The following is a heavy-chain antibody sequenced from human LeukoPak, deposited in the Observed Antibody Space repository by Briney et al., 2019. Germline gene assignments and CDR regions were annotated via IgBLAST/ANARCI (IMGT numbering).Heavy chain of an antibody. CDR3: ARELVYDYVWGSYRTQLDY. CDR2: IIPIFGTA. D-gene: IGHD3-16*02. CDR1: GGTFSSYA. Sequence: ASVKVSCKASGGTFSSYAISRVRQAPGQGLEWMGGIIPIFGTANYAQKFQGRVTITTDESTSTAYMELSSLRSEDTAVYYWARELVYDYVWGSYRTQLDYWGQGTLVTVSS. J-gene: IGHJ4*02. V-gene: IGHV1-69*05.